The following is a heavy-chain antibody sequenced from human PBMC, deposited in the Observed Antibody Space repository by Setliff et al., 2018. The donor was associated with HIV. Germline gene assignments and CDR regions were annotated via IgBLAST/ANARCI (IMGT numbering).Heavy chain of an antibody. CDR3: ARGDYYDSTGYEGLDS. CDR1: SGSFSGYR. Sequence: SETLSLTCAVYSGSFSGYRWTWIRQPPGKGLEWIGGINHRGSTTYNPSLRSRVTISVDTSKNQFSLKLNSVTAADTAVYYCARGDYYDSTGYEGLDSWGRGTLVTVS. CDR2: INHRGST. J-gene: IGHJ4*02. V-gene: IGHV4-34*01. D-gene: IGHD3-22*01.